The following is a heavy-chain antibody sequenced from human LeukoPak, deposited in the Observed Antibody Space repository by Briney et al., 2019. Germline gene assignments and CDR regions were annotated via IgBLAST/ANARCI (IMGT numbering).Heavy chain of an antibody. CDR2: VHFSGTT. V-gene: IGHV4-59*01. D-gene: IGHD4-11*01. CDR3: AREQYLAYDVFGF. J-gene: IGHJ3*01. Sequence: SETLSLTCTVSGGYITGYYWSWIRQPPGRGLEWIGYVHFSGTTSFNPSLKSRVTISVDTSKNQFSLRLSSVTAADTAVYYCAREQYLAYDVFGFWGQGTMVTVSS. CDR1: GGYITGYY.